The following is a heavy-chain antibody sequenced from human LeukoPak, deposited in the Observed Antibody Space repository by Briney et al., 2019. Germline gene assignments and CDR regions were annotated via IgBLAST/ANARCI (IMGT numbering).Heavy chain of an antibody. J-gene: IGHJ3*02. Sequence: GASVKVSCKTSGYTFTSYCMHWVRQAPGQGLEWMGIINPSGGSTSYAQKFQGRVTMTRDTSTSTVYMELSSLRSEDTAVYYCARPSYGDYARDAFDIWGQGTMVTVS. CDR3: ARPSYGDYARDAFDI. D-gene: IGHD4-17*01. CDR2: INPSGGST. CDR1: GYTFTSYC. V-gene: IGHV1-46*01.